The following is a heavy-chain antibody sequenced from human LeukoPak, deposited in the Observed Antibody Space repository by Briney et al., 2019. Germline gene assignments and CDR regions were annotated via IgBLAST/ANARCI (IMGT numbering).Heavy chain of an antibody. V-gene: IGHV3-48*01. CDR2: ISGSSTTI. CDR1: GFTFSSYN. CDR3: AGGPGFLIDC. J-gene: IGHJ4*02. D-gene: IGHD3-3*01. Sequence: PGESLRLSCAASGFTFSSYNMDWVRQAPGKGLEWVSYISGSSTTIYYADSVKGRFTISRDDAKNSLYLQMNSLRAEDTAVYYCAGGPGFLIDCWGQGTLVTVSS.